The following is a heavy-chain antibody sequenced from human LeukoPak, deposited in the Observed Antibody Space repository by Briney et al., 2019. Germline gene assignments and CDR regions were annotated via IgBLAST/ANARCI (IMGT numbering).Heavy chain of an antibody. CDR2: MSSDGINT. D-gene: IGHD3-10*01. Sequence: GRTLRLSCATSGFTFRTSGVHWVRQAPGKGLEWVALMSSDGINTYYADSVKGRFTVSWDSSKDILYLQMNSLMADDTAIYYCAKDHAGSGRAFEYWGQGTLVTVSS. CDR1: GFTFRTSG. CDR3: AKDHAGSGRAFEY. V-gene: IGHV3-30*04. J-gene: IGHJ4*02.